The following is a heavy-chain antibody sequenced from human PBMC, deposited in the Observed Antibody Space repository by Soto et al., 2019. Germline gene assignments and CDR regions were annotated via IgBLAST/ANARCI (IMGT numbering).Heavy chain of an antibody. D-gene: IGHD2-2*03. CDR3: ARLPLLGYCSSTSCDPYPY. CDR1: GGSIISYY. CDR2: IYYSGST. J-gene: IGHJ4*02. Sequence: SETLSLTCTVSGGSIISYYWSWIRQPPGKGLEWIGYIYYSGSTNYNPSLKSRVTISVDTSKNQFSLKLSSVTAADTAVYYCARLPLLGYCSSTSCDPYPYWGQGTLVTVS. V-gene: IGHV4-59*08.